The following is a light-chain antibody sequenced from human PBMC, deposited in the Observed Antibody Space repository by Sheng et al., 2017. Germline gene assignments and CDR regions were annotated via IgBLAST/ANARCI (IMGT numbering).Light chain of an antibody. V-gene: IGKV3-20*01. J-gene: IGKJ1*01. CDR3: QQYGTSPWT. CDR2: GAI. Sequence: EIVLTQSPATLSLSPGERATLSCGASQSVTTNYLAWYQQKPGQAPRLLIYGAIVRATGIPVRFSGSGSGTDFTLTISRLEPEDFAVYYCQQYGTSPWTFGQGTKVEIK. CDR1: QSVTTNY.